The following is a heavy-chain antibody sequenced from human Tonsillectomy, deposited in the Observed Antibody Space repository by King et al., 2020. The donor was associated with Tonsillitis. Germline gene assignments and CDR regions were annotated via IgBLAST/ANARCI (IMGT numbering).Heavy chain of an antibody. V-gene: IGHV4-39*07. CDR1: GGSISSSSYY. CDR3: ARHGYYGSGTEKGGLTLRTQTLQKPFDY. D-gene: IGHD3-10*01. CDR2: IYYSGST. J-gene: IGHJ4*02. Sequence: LQLQESGPGLVKPSETLSLTCTVSGGSISSSSYYWGWIRQPPGKGLEWIGSIYYSGSTYYNPSLKSRVTISVDTSKNQFSLKLSSVTAADTAVYYCARHGYYGSGTEKGGLTLRTQTLQKPFDYWGQGTLVTVSS.